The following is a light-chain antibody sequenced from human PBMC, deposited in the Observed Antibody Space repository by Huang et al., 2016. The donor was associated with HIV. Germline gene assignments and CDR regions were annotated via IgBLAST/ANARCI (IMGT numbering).Light chain of an antibody. Sequence: EIVLTQSPATLSLSPGERATLSCRASQRVSSYLAWYQQKPGQAPRLLIYDASNRATGIPARFSGSGSGTDFTLTISSLEPEDFAVYYCQQRSTWPPYTFGQGTKLEIK. CDR3: QQRSTWPPYT. CDR1: QRVSSY. CDR2: DAS. V-gene: IGKV3-11*01. J-gene: IGKJ2*01.